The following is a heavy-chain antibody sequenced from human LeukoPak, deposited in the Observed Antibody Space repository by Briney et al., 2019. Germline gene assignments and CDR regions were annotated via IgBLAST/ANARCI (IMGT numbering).Heavy chain of an antibody. CDR2: ISSTSSYL. D-gene: IGHD6-19*01. CDR1: GFTFSDYA. J-gene: IGHJ3*01. V-gene: IGHV3-21*01. CDR3: ARGQWPYGAFDL. Sequence: GGSLRLSCAASGFTFSDYAMSWVRQAPGKGLEWVSSISSTSSYLYNADSLKGRFTISRDNAKNSPYLQMNSLRADDTAVYYCARGQWPYGAFDLWGQGTMVTVSS.